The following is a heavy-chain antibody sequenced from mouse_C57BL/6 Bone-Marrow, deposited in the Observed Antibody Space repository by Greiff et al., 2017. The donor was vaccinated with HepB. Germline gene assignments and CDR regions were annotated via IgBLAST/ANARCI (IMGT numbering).Heavy chain of an antibody. Sequence: VKLVESGPGLVQPSQRLSITCTVSGFSLTSYGVHWVRQSPGKGLEWLGVIWSGGSTDYNAAFISRLSISKDNSKSQVFFKMNSLQADDTAIYYCARPYSNYGLYYAMDYWGQGTSVTVSS. J-gene: IGHJ4*01. CDR2: IWSGGST. CDR3: ARPYSNYGLYYAMDY. V-gene: IGHV2-2*01. D-gene: IGHD2-5*01. CDR1: GFSLTSYG.